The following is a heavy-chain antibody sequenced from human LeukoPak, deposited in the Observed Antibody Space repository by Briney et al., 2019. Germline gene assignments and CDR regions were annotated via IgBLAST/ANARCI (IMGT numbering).Heavy chain of an antibody. CDR3: AKARIGYSYGSDAFDI. CDR2: ISWNSGSI. CDR1: GFTFDDYA. J-gene: IGHJ3*02. Sequence: PGRSLRLSCAASGFTFDDYAMHWVRQAPGKGLEWVSGISWNSGSIGYADSVKGRFTISRDNAKNSLYLQMNSLRPEDTALYYCAKARIGYSYGSDAFDIWGQGTMVTVSS. V-gene: IGHV3-9*01. D-gene: IGHD5-18*01.